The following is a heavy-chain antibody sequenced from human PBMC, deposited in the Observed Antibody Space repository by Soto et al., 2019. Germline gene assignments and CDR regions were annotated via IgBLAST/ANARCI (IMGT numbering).Heavy chain of an antibody. V-gene: IGHV3-23*01. CDR1: GFTFSSYA. J-gene: IGHJ4*02. CDR3: AKETVAAAYVETSPFDF. Sequence: EVRLLESGGGLAQPGGSLRLSCAASGFTFSSYAMGWVRQAPGKGLEWVSVIDGSGGDTSFADYVKGGFTISRDNSENILYLYMNSLRDEDTARYYCAKETVAAAYVETSPFDFWGQGTLVTVSS. CDR2: IDGSGGDT. D-gene: IGHD3-16*01.